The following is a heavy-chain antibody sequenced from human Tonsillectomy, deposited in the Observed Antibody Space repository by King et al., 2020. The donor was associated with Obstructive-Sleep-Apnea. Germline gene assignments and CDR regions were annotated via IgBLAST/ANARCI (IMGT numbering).Heavy chain of an antibody. D-gene: IGHD3-10*01. Sequence: VQLVESGGGLVQPGGSLRLSCAASGFTFKSYWMTWVRQAPGRGLEWVANIKRDGSQKYFLDSVQGRFTISRDNARNLLYLQMDSLRAEDTALYYCARDRDWSDSGMYYDVFDIWGQGTMVTVSS. J-gene: IGHJ3*02. V-gene: IGHV3-7*01. CDR1: GFTFKSYW. CDR3: ARDRDWSDSGMYYDVFDI. CDR2: IKRDGSQK.